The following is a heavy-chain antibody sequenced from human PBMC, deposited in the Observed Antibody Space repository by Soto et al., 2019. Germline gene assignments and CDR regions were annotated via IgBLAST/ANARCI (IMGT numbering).Heavy chain of an antibody. CDR2: IYYSGST. J-gene: IGHJ6*02. V-gene: IGHV4-31*03. CDR3: AREGKGGYGMDV. CDR1: GGSIGSGGYY. Sequence: SETLSLTCTVSGGSIGSGGYYWSWIRQHPGKGLEWIGYIYYSGSTYYNPSLKSRVTISVDTSKNQFSLKLSSVTAADTAVYYCAREGKGGYGMDVWGQGTTVTVSS. D-gene: IGHD3-10*01.